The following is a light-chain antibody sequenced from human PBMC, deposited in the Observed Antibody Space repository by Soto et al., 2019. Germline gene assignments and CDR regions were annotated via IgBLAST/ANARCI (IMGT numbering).Light chain of an antibody. V-gene: IGLV2-14*01. Sequence: QSALTQPASVSGSPGQSITISCTGTSSDVGGYNYVSWYQQHPGKAPKLMIYEVSNRPSGVSNRFSGSKSGNTASLTISGIQAEDVADYYCSSYTRSSTYVVFGGGTKLTVL. CDR1: SSDVGGYNY. CDR2: EVS. CDR3: SSYTRSSTYVV. J-gene: IGLJ2*01.